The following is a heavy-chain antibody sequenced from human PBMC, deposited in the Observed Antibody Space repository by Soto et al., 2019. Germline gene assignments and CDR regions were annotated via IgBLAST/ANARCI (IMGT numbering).Heavy chain of an antibody. J-gene: IGHJ4*02. Sequence: QVHLQESGPGLVRPSGTLSLTCAVSGASISSTTSNNWWSWVRQPPGKGLEWIGEIYHSGSTNYNPSLKSXXTXSXXKSTNQFSLKLTSVTAADTAVYWCARMVGATLVDFWGQGTLVTVSS. CDR1: GASISSTTSNNW. CDR2: IYHSGST. D-gene: IGHD1-26*01. CDR3: ARMVGATLVDF. V-gene: IGHV4-4*01.